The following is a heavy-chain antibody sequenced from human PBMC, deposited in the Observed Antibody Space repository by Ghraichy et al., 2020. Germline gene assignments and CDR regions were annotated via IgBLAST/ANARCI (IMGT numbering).Heavy chain of an antibody. D-gene: IGHD4-23*01. Sequence: TLSLTCTVSGGSITNYYWGWIRQPPGKGLEWIGHIYYNGNTYYNPSLKSRITISVDTSKNQFSLKLSSVTAADTAVCYCARRNTVADYFDYWGQGTLVTVSS. J-gene: IGHJ4*02. CDR3: ARRNTVADYFDY. V-gene: IGHV4-39*01. CDR2: IYYNGNT. CDR1: GGSITNYY.